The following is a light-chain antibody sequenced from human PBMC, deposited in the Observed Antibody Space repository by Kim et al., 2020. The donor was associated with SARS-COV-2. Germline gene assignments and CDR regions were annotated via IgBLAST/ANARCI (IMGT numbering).Light chain of an antibody. Sequence: RPTATIICTGTSNNVGLQGTSWLQQHQGHPPKLLSYRNNNRPSGISERFSASGSGDTASLTITGLQPEDEADYYCSAWDRSLNAVVFGGGTQLTVL. CDR2: RNN. J-gene: IGLJ2*01. CDR1: SNNVGLQG. V-gene: IGLV10-54*04. CDR3: SAWDRSLNAVV.